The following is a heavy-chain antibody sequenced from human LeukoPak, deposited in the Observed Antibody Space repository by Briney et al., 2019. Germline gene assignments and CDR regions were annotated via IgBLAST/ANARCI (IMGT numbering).Heavy chain of an antibody. CDR1: GFTFSSYA. CDR3: AKDVQQQLVNWFDP. J-gene: IGHJ5*02. Sequence: GGSLRLSCAASGFTFSSYAMSWARQAPGKGLEWVSAISGSGGSTYYADSVKGRFTISRDNSKNTLYLQMNSLRAEDTAVYYCAKDVQQQLVNWFDPWGQGTLVTVSS. V-gene: IGHV3-23*01. D-gene: IGHD6-13*01. CDR2: ISGSGGST.